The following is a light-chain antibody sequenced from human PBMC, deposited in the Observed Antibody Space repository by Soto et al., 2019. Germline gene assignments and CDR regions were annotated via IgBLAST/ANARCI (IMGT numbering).Light chain of an antibody. CDR2: GAS. CDR3: QQYGSSPRG. CDR1: QSVSSSY. J-gene: IGKJ2*03. V-gene: IGKV3-20*01. Sequence: EIVLTQSPGTLYLSPGERATLSCRASQSVSSSYLAWYQQKPGQAPSLLIYGASSRATGIPDMFSGSGSGTDFTLTISRLEREDFSVYYCQQYGSSPRGFGQGTKLEIK.